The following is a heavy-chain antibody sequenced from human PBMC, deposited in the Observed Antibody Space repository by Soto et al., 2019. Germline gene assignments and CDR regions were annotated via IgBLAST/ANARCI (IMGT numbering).Heavy chain of an antibody. V-gene: IGHV1-69*13. CDR1: GGTFSSYA. Sequence: SLQVSCKASGGTFSSYAISWVRQAPGQGLEWMGGIIPIFGTANYAQKFQGRVTITADESTSTAYMELSSLRSEDTAVYYCARNYYDSMGYYYVTPYYFDYWGQGNLVTVSS. CDR2: IIPIFGTA. J-gene: IGHJ4*02. CDR3: ARNYYDSMGYYYVTPYYFDY. D-gene: IGHD3-22*01.